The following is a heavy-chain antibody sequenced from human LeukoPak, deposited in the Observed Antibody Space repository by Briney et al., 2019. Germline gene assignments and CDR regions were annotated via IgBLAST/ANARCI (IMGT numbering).Heavy chain of an antibody. CDR1: GVTFSSYA. CDR3: AKEGDSSSWYDLYDY. D-gene: IGHD6-13*01. V-gene: IGHV3-23*01. Sequence: GGSLRLSCAASGVTFSSYAMSWVRQAPGKGLEWVSAISGSGDSTYYADSVKGRFTISRDNSKNTLYLQMNSLRAEDTAVYYCAKEGDSSSWYDLYDYWGQGTLVTVSS. CDR2: ISGSGDST. J-gene: IGHJ4*02.